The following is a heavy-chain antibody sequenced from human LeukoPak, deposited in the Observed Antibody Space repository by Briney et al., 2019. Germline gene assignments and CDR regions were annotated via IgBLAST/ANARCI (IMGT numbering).Heavy chain of an antibody. CDR2: IKQDGSEK. CDR1: GFTFSSYW. Sequence: GGSLRLSCAASGFTFSSYWMSWVRQAPGKGLEWVANIKQDGSEKCYVDSVKGRFTISRDNAKNSLYLQMNSLRAEDTAVYYCARERARFTYSNYGGGPFDYWGQGTLVTVSS. V-gene: IGHV3-7*01. CDR3: ARERARFTYSNYGGGPFDY. J-gene: IGHJ4*02. D-gene: IGHD4-11*01.